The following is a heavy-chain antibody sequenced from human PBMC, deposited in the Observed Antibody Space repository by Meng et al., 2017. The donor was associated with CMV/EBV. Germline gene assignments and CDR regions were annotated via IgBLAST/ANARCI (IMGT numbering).Heavy chain of an antibody. J-gene: IGHJ6*02. CDR3: AKDYYYYAMDV. CDR2: IFFDGNKT. CDR1: GFTFSRFG. V-gene: IGHV3-30*02. Sequence: GGSLRLSCAASGFTFSRFGMHWVRQAPGKGLEWVSYIFFDGNKTYYADSVRGRFTILRDVSGTTLYLQMNSLRAEDAAVYYCAKDYYYYAMDVWGLGSTVTVS.